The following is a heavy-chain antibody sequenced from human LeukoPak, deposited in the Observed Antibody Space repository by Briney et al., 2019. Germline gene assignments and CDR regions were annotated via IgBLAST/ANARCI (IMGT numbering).Heavy chain of an antibody. Sequence: PSGTLSLTCDVSGGSITQTNYWTWVRQPPGKGLEWIGEVNLQGGTNYNPSLLRRVAISVDTSANHVSLQMTSVTAADTAVYYCARVGCSGGRCPGYGMDVWGQGTTVTVSS. D-gene: IGHD2-15*01. CDR1: GGSITQTNY. CDR2: VNLQGGT. V-gene: IGHV4-4*02. J-gene: IGHJ6*02. CDR3: ARVGCSGGRCPGYGMDV.